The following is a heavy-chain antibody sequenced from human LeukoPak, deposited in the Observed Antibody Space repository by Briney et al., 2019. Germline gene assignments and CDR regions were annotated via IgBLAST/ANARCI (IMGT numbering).Heavy chain of an antibody. CDR3: ARQGSSWFDY. CDR1: GYSFTNYW. V-gene: IGHV5-51*01. D-gene: IGHD6-13*01. Sequence: GESLKISCKGSGYSFTNYWIAWVRQMPGKGLEWMGIIYPSDSDTRYSPSFQGQVTISADKSISTAYLQWSTLKASDTAMYYCARQGSSWFDYWGQGSLVTVSS. J-gene: IGHJ4*02. CDR2: IYPSDSDT.